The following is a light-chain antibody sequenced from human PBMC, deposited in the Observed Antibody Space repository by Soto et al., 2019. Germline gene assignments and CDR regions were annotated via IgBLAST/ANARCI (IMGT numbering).Light chain of an antibody. CDR1: QSVSSSF. CDR2: GTS. J-gene: IGKJ1*01. Sequence: EIVLTQSPGTLSLSPGERGTLSCRASQSVSSSFLAWYQQKPGQAPRLLIYGTSSRATGIPDRFSGSGSGTDFTLTIRRLEPEDFAVYYCKQYGSSLWTFGQGTKVDIK. CDR3: KQYGSSLWT. V-gene: IGKV3-20*01.